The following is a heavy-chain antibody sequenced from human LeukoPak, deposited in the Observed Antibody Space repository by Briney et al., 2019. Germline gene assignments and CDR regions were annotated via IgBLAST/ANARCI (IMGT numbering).Heavy chain of an antibody. V-gene: IGHV4-34*01. Sequence: SETLSLTCAVYGGSFSGYYWSWIRQPPGKGLEWIGEINHSGSTNYNPSLKSRVTISVDTSKNQFSLKLSSVTAADTAVYYCARGHGRQRDFDWLGRRGRNWFDPWGQGTLVTVSS. J-gene: IGHJ5*02. D-gene: IGHD3-9*01. CDR2: INHSGST. CDR1: GGSFSGYY. CDR3: ARGHGRQRDFDWLGRRGRNWFDP.